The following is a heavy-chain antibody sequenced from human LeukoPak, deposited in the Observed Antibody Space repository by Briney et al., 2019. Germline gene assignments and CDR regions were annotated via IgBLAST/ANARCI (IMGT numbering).Heavy chain of an antibody. Sequence: SETLPLTCTVSGGSISSYYWSWIRQPPGKGLEWIGYIYYSGSTNYNPSLKSRVTVSVDMAKNQFSLKLSSVTAADTAVYYCARLRSVRYSYYYYMDVWDKGTTVTISS. CDR2: IYYSGST. CDR3: ARLRSVRYSYYYYMDV. CDR1: GGSISSYY. J-gene: IGHJ6*03. D-gene: IGHD4-17*01. V-gene: IGHV4-59*12.